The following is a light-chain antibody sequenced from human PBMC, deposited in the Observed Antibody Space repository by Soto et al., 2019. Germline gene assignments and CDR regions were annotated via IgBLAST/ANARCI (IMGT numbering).Light chain of an antibody. CDR1: SSDVGGYNY. V-gene: IGLV2-14*03. J-gene: IGLJ3*02. CDR2: GVS. Sequence: QSALTQPASLSGSPGQSITISCTGTSSDVGGYNYVSWYQQHPGKAPRLMIYGVSNRPLGVSYRFSGSKSGNTASLTISGLQAEDEADYHCSSFTSSHTWVFGGGTKLTVL. CDR3: SSFTSSHTWV.